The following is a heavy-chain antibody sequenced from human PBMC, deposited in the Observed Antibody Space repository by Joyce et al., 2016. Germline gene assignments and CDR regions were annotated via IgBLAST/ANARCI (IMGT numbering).Heavy chain of an antibody. J-gene: IGHJ5*02. D-gene: IGHD6-6*01. CDR2: ICYSGRNA. V-gene: IGHV3-23*01. CDR3: ARDLGQQLVRGWFDP. Sequence: EVQLLESGGGLVQPGGSLRTSCAASVFTFSRDAMDGVRQAPGKGLEWVSAICYSGRNAYYADSVKGRFTISRDNSKNAVYLQMNSLRADDTALYYCARDLGQQLVRGWFDPWGQGTLVTVSS. CDR1: VFTFSRDA.